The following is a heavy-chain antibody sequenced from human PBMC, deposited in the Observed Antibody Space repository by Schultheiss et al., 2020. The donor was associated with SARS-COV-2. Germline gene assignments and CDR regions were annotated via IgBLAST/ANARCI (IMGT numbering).Heavy chain of an antibody. CDR2: INHSGST. CDR3: ARGYSYGSPHISYYYYYYMDV. J-gene: IGHJ6*03. V-gene: IGHV4-34*01. Sequence: SETLSLTCTVSGGSISSYYWSWIRQPPGKGLEWIGEINHSGSTNYNPSLKSRVTISVDTSKNQFSLKLSSVTAADTAVYYCARGYSYGSPHISYYYYYYMDVWGKGTTVTVSS. D-gene: IGHD5-18*01. CDR1: GGSISSYY.